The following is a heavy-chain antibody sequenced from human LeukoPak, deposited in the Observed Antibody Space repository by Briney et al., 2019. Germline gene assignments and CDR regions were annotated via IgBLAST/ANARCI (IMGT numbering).Heavy chain of an antibody. CDR3: GSGFSFDY. V-gene: IGHV4-4*07. CDR1: GGSISSYY. D-gene: IGHD3-3*01. Sequence: PSETLSLTCTVSGGSISSYYWSWIRQPAGKGLEWIGRIYTSGSTNYNPSLKSRVTMSVDTSKNQFSLKLSSDCARGGYDFWSGSGFSFDYWGQGTLVTVSS. J-gene: IGHJ4*02. CDR2: IYTSGST.